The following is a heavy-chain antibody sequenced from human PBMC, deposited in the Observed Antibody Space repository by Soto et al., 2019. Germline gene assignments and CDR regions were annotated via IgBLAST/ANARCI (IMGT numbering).Heavy chain of an antibody. CDR2: IYSGGST. J-gene: IGHJ4*02. D-gene: IGHD2-21*02. CDR3: AREAGGDYSSSRKYYFDY. V-gene: IGHV3-53*01. Sequence: LRLSCAASGFTVSSSYMSWVRQAPGKGLEWVSIIYSGGSTYYADSVKGRFTISRDNSKNTLYLQMNSLRAEDTAVYYCAREAGGDYSSSRKYYFDYWGQGTLVTVSS. CDR1: GFTVSSSY.